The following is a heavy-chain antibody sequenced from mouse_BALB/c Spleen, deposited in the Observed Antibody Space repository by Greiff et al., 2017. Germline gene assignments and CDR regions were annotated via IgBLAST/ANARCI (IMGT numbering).Heavy chain of an antibody. Sequence: EVQLVESGGGLVKPGGSLKLSCAASGFAFSSYDMTWVRQTPEKGLEWVAYISSGGGSTYYPDTVKGRFTVSRDNAKNTLYLQRSSLTSEDTAMYYCARHPYGSSYEYWGQGTSVTVSS. J-gene: IGHJ4*01. D-gene: IGHD1-1*01. CDR3: ARHPYGSSYEY. V-gene: IGHV5-12-1*01. CDR2: ISSGGGST. CDR1: GFAFSSYD.